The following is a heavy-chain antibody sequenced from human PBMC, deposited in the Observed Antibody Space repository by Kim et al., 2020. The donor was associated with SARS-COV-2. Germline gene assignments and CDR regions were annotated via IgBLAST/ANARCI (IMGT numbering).Heavy chain of an antibody. J-gene: IGHJ6*02. V-gene: IGHV1-69*13. Sequence: SVKVSCKASGGTFSSYAISWVRQAPGQGLEWVGGIIPIFGTANYAQKFQGRVTITADESTSTAYMELSSLRSEDTAVYYCAGGSSSSVDYYYYYGMDAWGQGTTVTVSS. D-gene: IGHD6-6*01. CDR1: GGTFSSYA. CDR2: IIPIFGTA. CDR3: AGGSSSSVDYYYYYGMDA.